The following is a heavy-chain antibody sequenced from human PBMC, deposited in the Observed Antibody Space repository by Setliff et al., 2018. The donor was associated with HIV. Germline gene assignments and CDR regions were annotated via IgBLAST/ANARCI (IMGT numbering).Heavy chain of an antibody. CDR2: INTNTGNP. V-gene: IGHV7-4-1*02. CDR3: ARDRDTLSLYSSSSPYYYYNYMDV. CDR1: GYTFTSYA. D-gene: IGHD6-6*01. J-gene: IGHJ6*03. Sequence: GASVKVSCKASGYTFTSYAMNWVRQAPGQGLEWMGWINTNTGNPTYAQGFTGRFVFSLDTSVSTAYLQISSLKAEDTAVYYCARDRDTLSLYSSSSPYYYYNYMDVWGKGTTVTVSS.